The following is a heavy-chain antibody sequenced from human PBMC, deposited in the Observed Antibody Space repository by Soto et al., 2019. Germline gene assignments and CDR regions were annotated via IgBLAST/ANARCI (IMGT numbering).Heavy chain of an antibody. D-gene: IGHD3-10*01. CDR3: AKYITMVRGVIIEAFDI. V-gene: IGHV3-23*01. J-gene: IGHJ3*02. CDR1: GFTFSCYA. Sequence: PGGSLRLSCAASGFTFSCYAMSWVRQAPGKGLEWVSAISGSGGSTYYADSVKGRFTISRDNSKNTLYLQMNSLRAEDTAVYYCAKYITMVRGVIIEAFDIWGQGTMVTVSS. CDR2: ISGSGGST.